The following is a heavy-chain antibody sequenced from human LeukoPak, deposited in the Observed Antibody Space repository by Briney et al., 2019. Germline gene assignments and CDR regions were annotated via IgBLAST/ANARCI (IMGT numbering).Heavy chain of an antibody. D-gene: IGHD2-21*01. J-gene: IGHJ3*02. CDR1: GFTFSDYA. V-gene: IGHV3-23*01. CDR2: ISGSGGST. CDR3: ARDLLLWAFDI. Sequence: PGGSLRLSCAVSGFTFSDYAMSWVRQAPGKGLEWVSHISGSGGSTYYADSVKGRFTISRDNSKNTLYLQMNSLRAEDTALYYCARDLLLWAFDIWGQGTMVTVSS.